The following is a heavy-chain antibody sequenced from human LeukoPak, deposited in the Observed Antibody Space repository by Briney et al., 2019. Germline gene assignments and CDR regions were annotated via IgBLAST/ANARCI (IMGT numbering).Heavy chain of an antibody. CDR1: GYTFTSCG. Sequence: ASVKVSCKASGYTFTSCGIRWVRQAPGQGLEWMGWISAYNGNTNYAQKLQGRVTTTTDTSTSTAYMELRSLRSDDTAVYYCARVDYGDYEMIDYWGQGTLVTVSS. CDR3: ARVDYGDYEMIDY. CDR2: ISAYNGNT. J-gene: IGHJ4*02. V-gene: IGHV1-18*04. D-gene: IGHD4-17*01.